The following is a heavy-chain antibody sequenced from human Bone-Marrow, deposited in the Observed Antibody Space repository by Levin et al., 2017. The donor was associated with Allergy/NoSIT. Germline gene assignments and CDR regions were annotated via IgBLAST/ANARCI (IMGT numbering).Heavy chain of an antibody. CDR3: AKDVDEYRSSIDAFDF. CDR2: INGNGGSK. V-gene: IGHV3-9*01. Sequence: SLKISCAASGFTFDDYAMHWVRQVPGKGLEWVSGINGNGGSKGYADSVRGRFTISRDNAKNSLYLQMNSLRVEDTARYYCAKDVDEYRSSIDAFDFWGQGTRVTVAS. J-gene: IGHJ3*01. CDR1: GFTFDDYA. D-gene: IGHD6-13*01.